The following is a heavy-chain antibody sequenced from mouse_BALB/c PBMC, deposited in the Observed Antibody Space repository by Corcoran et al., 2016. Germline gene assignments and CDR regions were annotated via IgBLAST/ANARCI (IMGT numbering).Heavy chain of an antibody. CDR2: INTYTGEP. V-gene: IGHV9-3-1*01. Sequence: QIQLVQSGPELKKPGETVKISCKASGYTFTNYGMNWVKQAPGKGLKWMGWINTYTGEPKYADDFKGRFAFSLETSASTAYLQINNLKNEDTATYVCARSVPVRAWFAYWGQGTRVTFSA. CDR3: ARSVPVRAWFAY. CDR1: GYTFTNYG. J-gene: IGHJ3*01. D-gene: IGHD3-3*01.